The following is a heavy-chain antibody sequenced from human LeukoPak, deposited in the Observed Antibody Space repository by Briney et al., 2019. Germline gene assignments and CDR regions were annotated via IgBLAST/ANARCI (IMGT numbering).Heavy chain of an antibody. V-gene: IGHV3-21*01. CDR2: ISSSSSYI. CDR1: GFTFSSYS. D-gene: IGHD4-17*01. CDR3: ARGDYGELYYMDV. Sequence: PGGSLRLSCAASGFTFSSYSMSWVRQAPGKGLEWVSSISSSSSYIYYADSVKGRFTISRDNAKNSLYLQMNSLRAEDTAVYYCARGDYGELYYMDVWGKGTTVTVSS. J-gene: IGHJ6*03.